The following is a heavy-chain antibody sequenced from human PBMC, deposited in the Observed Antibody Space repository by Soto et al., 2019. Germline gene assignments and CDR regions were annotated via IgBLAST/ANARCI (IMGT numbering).Heavy chain of an antibody. V-gene: IGHV4-59*01. Sequence: SETLSLTCTVSGGSISSYYWSWIRQPPGRGLEWIGYAYYSGSTNYNPSLKSRVTMSVDTSKNQFSLNMISVTAADTAVYFCARYDHSSGYYYASWGRGTLVTGSS. D-gene: IGHD3-22*01. CDR2: AYYSGST. CDR3: ARYDHSSGYYYAS. CDR1: GGSISSYY. J-gene: IGHJ5*02.